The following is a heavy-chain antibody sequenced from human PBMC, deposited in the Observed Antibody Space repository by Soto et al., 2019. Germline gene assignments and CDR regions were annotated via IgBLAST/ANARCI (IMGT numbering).Heavy chain of an antibody. CDR2: ISYDGSNK. D-gene: IGHD3-9*01. Sequence: QVQLVESGGGVVQPGRSLRLSCAASGFTFSSYGMHWVRQAPGKGLEWVAVISYDGSNKYYADSVKGRFTISRDNSKNTLYLQMNSLRAEDTAVYYCAKDRRMYYAILTGIPTSWGQGTMVTVSS. V-gene: IGHV3-30*18. CDR3: AKDRRMYYAILTGIPTS. J-gene: IGHJ4*02. CDR1: GFTFSSYG.